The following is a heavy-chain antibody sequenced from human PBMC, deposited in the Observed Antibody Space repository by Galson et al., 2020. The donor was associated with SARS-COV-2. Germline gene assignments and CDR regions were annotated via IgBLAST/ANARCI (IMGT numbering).Heavy chain of an antibody. CDR2: ISYHGSNK. V-gene: IGHV3-30*04. CDR3: ARTLLITMVRPYMDV. J-gene: IGHJ6*03. Sequence: GESLKISCAASGFTFSSYAMHWVRQAPGKGLEWVAVISYHGSNKYYADSVKGRFTISRDNSKNTLYLQMNSLRAEDTAVYYCARTLLITMVRPYMDVWGKGTTVTISS. D-gene: IGHD3-10*01. CDR1: GFTFSSYA.